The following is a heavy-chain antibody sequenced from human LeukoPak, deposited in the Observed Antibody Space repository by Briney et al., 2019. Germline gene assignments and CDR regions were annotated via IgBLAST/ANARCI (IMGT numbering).Heavy chain of an antibody. Sequence: SETLSLTCTVSGGSISSYLWSWIRQPPGKGLEWLGYIFYSGSTNYNPSLKSRLTMSVDTSKNQFSLKLSSVTAADTAVYYCASFLATNGWYNFDYWGQGTLVTVSS. J-gene: IGHJ4*02. D-gene: IGHD6-19*01. CDR1: GGSISSYL. CDR3: ASFLATNGWYNFDY. CDR2: IFYSGST. V-gene: IGHV4-59*01.